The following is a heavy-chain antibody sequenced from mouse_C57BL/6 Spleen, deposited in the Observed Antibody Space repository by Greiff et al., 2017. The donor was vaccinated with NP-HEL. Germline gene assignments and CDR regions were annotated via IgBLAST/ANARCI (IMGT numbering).Heavy chain of an antibody. J-gene: IGHJ3*01. Sequence: QVQLQQPGAELVKPGASVKLSCKASGYTFTSYWMQWVKQRPGQGLEWIGEIDPSDSYTNYNQKFKGKATLTVDTSSSTAYMQLSSLTSEDSAVYYCARYLPFQALPFAYWGQGTLVTVSA. V-gene: IGHV1-50*01. CDR3: ARYLPFQALPFAY. D-gene: IGHD3-2*02. CDR2: IDPSDSYT. CDR1: GYTFTSYW.